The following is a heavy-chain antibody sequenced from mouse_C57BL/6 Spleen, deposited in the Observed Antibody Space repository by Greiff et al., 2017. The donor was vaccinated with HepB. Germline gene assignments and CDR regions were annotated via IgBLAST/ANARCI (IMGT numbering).Heavy chain of an antibody. J-gene: IGHJ4*01. CDR2: IYPGSGST. V-gene: IGHV1-55*01. D-gene: IGHD1-1*01. CDR3: ARGGYYYGSSYAYAMDY. CDR1: GYTFTSYW. Sequence: QVQLKESGAELVKPGASVKMSCKASGYTFTSYWITWVKQRPGQGLEWIGDIYPGSGSTNYNEKFKSKATLTVDTSSSTAYMQLSSLTSEDSAVYYCARGGYYYGSSYAYAMDYWGQGTSVTVSS.